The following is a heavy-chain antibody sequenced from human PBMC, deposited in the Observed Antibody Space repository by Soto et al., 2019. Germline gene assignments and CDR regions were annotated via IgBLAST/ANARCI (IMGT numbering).Heavy chain of an antibody. V-gene: IGHV4-31*03. CDR1: GGSISSGGYY. CDR2: IYYSGST. Sequence: VQLQESGPGLVKPSQTLSLTCTVSGGSISSGGYYWSWIRQLPGKGLEWIGYIYYSGSTYYNPYLRSRVSTLPDKSKNQFSLKMSSVTAADTAVYYCARGQQLARSLPPRNWFDPWGPGTLVTVSS. D-gene: IGHD6-13*01. CDR3: ARGQQLARSLPPRNWFDP. J-gene: IGHJ5*02.